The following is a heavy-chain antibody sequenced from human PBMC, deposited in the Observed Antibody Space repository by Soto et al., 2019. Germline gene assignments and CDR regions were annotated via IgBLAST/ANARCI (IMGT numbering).Heavy chain of an antibody. CDR1: GFTFSSYA. CDR3: VKVGVGCSGGSCYSGLYAMDV. Sequence: VGSLRLSCSASGFTFSSYAMHWVRQAPGKGLEFVSGISSNGFSTYYAGSVKGRFTISRDNSKNTLYLQMSSLRAEDTAVYYCVKVGVGCSGGSCYSGLYAMDVWGQGTTVTVSS. CDR2: ISSNGFST. D-gene: IGHD2-15*01. V-gene: IGHV3-64D*06. J-gene: IGHJ6*02.